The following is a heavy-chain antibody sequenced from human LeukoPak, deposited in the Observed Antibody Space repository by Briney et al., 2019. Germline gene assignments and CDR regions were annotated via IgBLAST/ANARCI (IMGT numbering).Heavy chain of an antibody. CDR2: IFHSGNS. D-gene: IGHD1-7*01. CDR1: GYSMSSGYY. J-gene: IGHJ3*01. CDR3: ARVGYNWNLWFDF. Sequence: SETLSLTCTVSGYSMSSGYYWGWIRQPPGQGLQWIGSIFHSGNSYYNPSLKSRVTISVDTSKNQFSLKVNSVTAADTAVYYCARVGYNWNLWFDFWGQGTTVTVSS. V-gene: IGHV4-38-2*02.